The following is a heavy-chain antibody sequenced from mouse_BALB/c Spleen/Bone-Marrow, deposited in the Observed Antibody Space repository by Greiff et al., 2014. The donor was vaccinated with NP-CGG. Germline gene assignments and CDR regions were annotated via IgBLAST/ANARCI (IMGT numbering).Heavy chain of an antibody. V-gene: IGHV3-2*02. D-gene: IGHD5-5*01. CDR1: GYSITSDYA. J-gene: IGHJ4*01. CDR2: INYSGTI. Sequence: EVQLVESGPGLVKPSQSLSLTCTVTGYSITSDYAWNWIRQFPGNKLEWMGYINYSGTITYNPSLKSRISITRDTSRNQFSLQLDSVTPENTAIDDCAHYYCVTSYEKYYAMDYWGQGTSVTVSS. CDR3: AHYYCVTSYEKYYAMDY.